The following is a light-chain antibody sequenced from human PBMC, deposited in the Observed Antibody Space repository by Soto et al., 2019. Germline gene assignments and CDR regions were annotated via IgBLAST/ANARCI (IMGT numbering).Light chain of an antibody. CDR3: QQYNKWPRT. V-gene: IGKV1-5*03. CDR1: QSISSW. Sequence: DIQMTQSPSTLSASVGDRVTITCRASQSISSWLAWYQQKPGKAPKLLIYKASSLESGVPSRFSDSGSGTEFTLTISSLQPDDFAIYYCQQYNKWPRTFGQGTKVDIK. CDR2: KAS. J-gene: IGKJ1*01.